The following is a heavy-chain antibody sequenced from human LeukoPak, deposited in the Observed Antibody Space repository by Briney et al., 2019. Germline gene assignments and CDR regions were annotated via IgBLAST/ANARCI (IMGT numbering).Heavy chain of an antibody. CDR3: ARDGFDFWSGYPTTVDY. CDR2: ISSSSNTI. Sequence: GGSLRLSCVASGFTFSSYSMNWVRQSPGKGLEWVSYISSSSNTIYYADSVKGRLTISRDNANNSLYLQMNSLRAEDTAVYYCARDGFDFWSGYPTTVDYWGQGTLVTVSS. J-gene: IGHJ4*02. V-gene: IGHV3-48*01. CDR1: GFTFSSYS. D-gene: IGHD3-3*01.